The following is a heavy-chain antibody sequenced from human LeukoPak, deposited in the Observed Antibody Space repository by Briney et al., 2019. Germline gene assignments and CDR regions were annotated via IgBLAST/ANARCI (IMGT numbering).Heavy chain of an antibody. J-gene: IGHJ4*02. CDR1: GFTFSSYA. D-gene: IGHD5-18*01. CDR3: ARDSSVDTAMEY. CDR2: LSYDGSNK. Sequence: PGGSLRLSCAASGFTFSSYAMHWVRQAPGKGLEWVAFLSYDGSNKYYADSVKGRLTVSRDNSKNTLYLQMNSLRAEDTAVYYCARDSSVDTAMEYWGQGTLVTVSS. V-gene: IGHV3-30-3*01.